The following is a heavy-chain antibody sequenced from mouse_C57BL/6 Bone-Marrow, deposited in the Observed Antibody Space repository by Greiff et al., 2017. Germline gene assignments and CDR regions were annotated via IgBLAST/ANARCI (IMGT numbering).Heavy chain of an antibody. Sequence: EVQLQQSGAELVRPGASVKLSCTASGFNIKDDYMHWVKQRPEQGLEWIGWIDPENGDTEYASKFQGKATITADTSSNTAYLQRSSLTSEDTAVYYCTTEITTVVDWYFDVWGTGTTVTVSS. D-gene: IGHD1-1*01. CDR2: IDPENGDT. V-gene: IGHV14-4*01. J-gene: IGHJ1*03. CDR1: GFNIKDDY. CDR3: TTEITTVVDWYFDV.